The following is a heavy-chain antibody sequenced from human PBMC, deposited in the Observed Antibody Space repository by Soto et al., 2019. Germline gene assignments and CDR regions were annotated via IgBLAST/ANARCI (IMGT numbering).Heavy chain of an antibody. CDR1: GGSLSSSSYY. D-gene: IGHD2-15*01. V-gene: IGHV4-39*01. CDR2: IYYSGST. J-gene: IGHJ6*03. Sequence: SETLSLTWTVSGGSLSSSSYYWGWIRQPPGKGLEWIGSIYYSGSTYYNPSLKSRVTISVDTSKNQFSLKLSSVTAADTAVYYCARLEGYCSGGSCYSTYYYYYMDVWGKGTTVTVSS. CDR3: ARLEGYCSGGSCYSTYYYYYMDV.